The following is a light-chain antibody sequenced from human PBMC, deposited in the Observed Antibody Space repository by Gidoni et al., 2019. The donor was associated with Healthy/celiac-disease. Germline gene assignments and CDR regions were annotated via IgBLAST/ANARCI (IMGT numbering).Light chain of an antibody. J-gene: IGLJ2*01. CDR1: SSDVGSYNL. CDR3: CSDAGSSTHVV. Sequence: QSALTQPASVSGSPGQSITISCTGTSSDVGSYNLVSRYQQHPGKAPKLMIYEVSKRPSGVSNRFSGSKAGNTAYLTISGLQAEDEADYYCCSDAGSSTHVVFGGGTKLTVL. V-gene: IGLV2-23*02. CDR2: EVS.